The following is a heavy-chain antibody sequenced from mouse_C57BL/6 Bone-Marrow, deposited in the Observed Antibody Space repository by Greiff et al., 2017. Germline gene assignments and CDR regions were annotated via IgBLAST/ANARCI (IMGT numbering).Heavy chain of an antibody. D-gene: IGHD1-1*01. Sequence: VQLQQSGPELVKPGASVKISCKASGYTFTDYYINWVKQRPGQGLEWIGWIFPGSGSTYYNEKFKGKATLTVDKSSSTAYMLLSSLTSEDSAVYFCARAPLSIYYYGSSPLGDYWGQGTTLTVSS. CDR3: ARAPLSIYYYGSSPLGDY. V-gene: IGHV1-75*01. CDR1: GYTFTDYY. CDR2: IFPGSGST. J-gene: IGHJ2*01.